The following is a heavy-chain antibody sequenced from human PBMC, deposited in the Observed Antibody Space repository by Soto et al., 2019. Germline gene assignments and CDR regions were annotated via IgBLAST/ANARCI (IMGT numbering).Heavy chain of an antibody. CDR3: ARSGCCTNGVPYYYGMDV. J-gene: IGHJ6*02. V-gene: IGHV1-8*01. CDR2: MNPNSGNT. CDR1: GYTFTSYD. D-gene: IGHD2-8*01. Sequence: GASVKVSCKASGYTFTSYDINWVRQAIGQGLEWMGRMNPNSGNTGYVQKFQGRVIMTRNTSISTAYMELSSLRSEDTAVYYCARSGCCTNGVPYYYGMDVWGQGTTVTVSS.